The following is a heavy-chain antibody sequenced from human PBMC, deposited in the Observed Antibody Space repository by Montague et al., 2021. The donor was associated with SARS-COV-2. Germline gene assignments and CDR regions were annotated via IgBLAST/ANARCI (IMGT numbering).Heavy chain of an antibody. CDR2: IGTAGDT. CDR3: ARRDITMVQGVITYYYYYGMDV. D-gene: IGHD3-10*01. V-gene: IGHV3-13*04. Sequence: SLRLSCAASGFTFSSYDMHWVRQATGKGLEWASAIGTAGDTYYPGSVKGRFTISRENAKNSLYLQMNSLRAGDTAVYYCARRDITMVQGVITYYYYYGMDVWGQGTTVTVSS. CDR1: GFTFSSYD. J-gene: IGHJ6*02.